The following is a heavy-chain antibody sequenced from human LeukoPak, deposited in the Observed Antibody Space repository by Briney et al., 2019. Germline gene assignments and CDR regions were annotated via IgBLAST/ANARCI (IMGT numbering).Heavy chain of an antibody. CDR2: ITSSGTYI. Sequence: PGGSLRLSCAASGFTFSNYNMNWVRQAPGKAMEWVSSITSSGTYIFYADSVKGRFTISRDNAKNSLYLQMDSLGPEDTAVYYCARDPYSGNYGNDYFYYMDVWGKGTTVTISS. V-gene: IGHV3-21*01. J-gene: IGHJ6*03. CDR3: ARDPYSGNYGNDYFYYMDV. D-gene: IGHD1-26*01. CDR1: GFTFSNYN.